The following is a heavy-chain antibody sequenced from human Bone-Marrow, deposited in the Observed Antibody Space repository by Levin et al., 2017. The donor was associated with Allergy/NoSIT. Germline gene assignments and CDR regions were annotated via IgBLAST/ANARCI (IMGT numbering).Heavy chain of an antibody. Sequence: SGPTLVKPTQTLTLTCTLSGFSLSTSGVAVGWIRQPPGKALEWLALIYGDDEKRYRPSLRSRLTITKDTSKNQVFLTITNMDPADSATYFCAHSTGDGWFAPWGQGTLVTVSS. CDR1: GFSLSTSGVA. D-gene: IGHD5-24*01. V-gene: IGHV2-5*02. CDR3: AHSTGDGWFAP. J-gene: IGHJ5*02. CDR2: IYGDDEK.